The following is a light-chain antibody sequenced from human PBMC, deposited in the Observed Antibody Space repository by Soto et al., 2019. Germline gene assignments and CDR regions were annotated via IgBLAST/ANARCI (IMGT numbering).Light chain of an antibody. CDR2: DAS. Sequence: DIQMTQSPSTLSASVGDRVTINCLASQNINIWLAWYQQKPGKAPKLLIFDASSLESGVPSRFSGSGSGTEFTLTISSLQPDDFATYYCQQYDSYSSGPFGQGTKGDIK. V-gene: IGKV1-5*01. CDR3: QQYDSYSSGP. CDR1: QNINIW. J-gene: IGKJ1*01.